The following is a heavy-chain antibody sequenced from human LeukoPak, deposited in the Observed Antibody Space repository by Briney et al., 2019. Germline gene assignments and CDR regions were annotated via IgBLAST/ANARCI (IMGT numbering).Heavy chain of an antibody. Sequence: MSSETLSLTCTVSGGSINSGSYYWSWIRQPPGKGLEWIGEINHSGSTNYNPSLKSRVTISVDTSKNQFSLKLSSVTAADTAVYYCARRLLLLWFGERSNWFDPWGQGTLVTVSS. CDR1: GGSINSGSYY. J-gene: IGHJ5*02. CDR2: INHSGST. CDR3: ARRLLLLWFGERSNWFDP. V-gene: IGHV4-39*07. D-gene: IGHD3-10*01.